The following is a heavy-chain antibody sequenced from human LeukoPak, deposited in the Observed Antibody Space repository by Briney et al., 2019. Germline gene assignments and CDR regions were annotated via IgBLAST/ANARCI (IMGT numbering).Heavy chain of an antibody. CDR3: ARDLYCSSTRCYDHWFDP. CDR1: GGSISSSSYY. V-gene: IGHV4-39*07. D-gene: IGHD2-2*01. J-gene: IGHJ5*02. CDR2: IYYSGST. Sequence: SETLSLTCTVSGGSISSSSYYWGWIRQPPGKGLEWIGSIYYSGSTYYNPSLKSRVTISVDTSKNQFSLKLSSVTAADTAVYYCARDLYCSSTRCYDHWFDPWGQGTLVTVSS.